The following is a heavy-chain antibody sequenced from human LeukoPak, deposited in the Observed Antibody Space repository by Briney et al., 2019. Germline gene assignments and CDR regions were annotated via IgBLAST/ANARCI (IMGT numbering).Heavy chain of an antibody. D-gene: IGHD4-17*01. Sequence: PGGSLRLSCAASGFTFSSYAMSWVRQAPGKGLEWIGEISHSGSTNYNPSLKSRVTISLDTSESHFSLKLSSVTAADTAVYYCARGPPHGDLSDWGQGTLITVSS. CDR1: GFTFSSYA. CDR3: ARGPPHGDLSD. J-gene: IGHJ4*02. CDR2: ISHSGST. V-gene: IGHV4-34*01.